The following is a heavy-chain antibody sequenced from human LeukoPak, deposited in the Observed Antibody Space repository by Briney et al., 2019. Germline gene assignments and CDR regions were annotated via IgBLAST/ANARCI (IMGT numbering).Heavy chain of an antibody. V-gene: IGHV4-59*01. Sequence: SEILSLTCTVSGGSISSYYWSWIRQPPGRGLEWIGYIYYSGSTNYNPSLKSRVTISVDTSKNQFSLKLSSVTAADTAVYYCARDPSGIAAAGWFDPWGQGTLVTVSS. CDR3: ARDPSGIAAAGWFDP. J-gene: IGHJ5*02. D-gene: IGHD6-13*01. CDR2: IYYSGST. CDR1: GGSISSYY.